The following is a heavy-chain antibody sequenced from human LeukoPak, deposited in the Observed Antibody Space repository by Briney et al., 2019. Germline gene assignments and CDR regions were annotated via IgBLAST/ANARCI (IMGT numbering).Heavy chain of an antibody. D-gene: IGHD3-22*01. Sequence: ASVKVSCKASGYTFTSYGISWVRPAPGQGLEWMGWISAYNGNTNYAQKLQGRVTMTTDTSTSTAYMELRSLRSDDTAVYYCARARGGYYDSSGYPDYWGQGTLVTVSS. CDR3: ARARGGYYDSSGYPDY. V-gene: IGHV1-18*01. J-gene: IGHJ4*02. CDR2: ISAYNGNT. CDR1: GYTFTSYG.